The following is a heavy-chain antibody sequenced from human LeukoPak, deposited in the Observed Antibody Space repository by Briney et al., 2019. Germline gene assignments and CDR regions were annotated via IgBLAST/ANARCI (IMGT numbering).Heavy chain of an antibody. CDR1: GGSISSSSYY. D-gene: IGHD3-3*01. Sequence: PSETLSLTCTVSGGSISSSSYYWGWIRQPPGKGLEWIGSIYYSGSTYYNPSLKSRVTISVDTSKNQFSLKLSSVTAADTAVYYCAGSLHYDFWSGYYVGYWGQGTLVTVSS. CDR3: AGSLHYDFWSGYYVGY. V-gene: IGHV4-39*01. CDR2: IYYSGST. J-gene: IGHJ4*02.